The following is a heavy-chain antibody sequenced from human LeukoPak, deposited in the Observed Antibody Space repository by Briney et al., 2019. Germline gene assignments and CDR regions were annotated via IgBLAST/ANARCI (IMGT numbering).Heavy chain of an antibody. V-gene: IGHV3-7*01. CDR3: ARARGILTGYYSDY. CDR1: GFTFSSYW. CDR2: IKQDGSEK. J-gene: IGHJ4*02. Sequence: GGSLRLSCAASGFTFSSYWMSWVRQAPGKGLEWVANIKQDGSEKYYVDSVKGRFTISRDNAKNSLYLQMNSLRAEDTAMFHCARARGILTGYYSDYWGQGTLVTVSS. D-gene: IGHD3-9*01.